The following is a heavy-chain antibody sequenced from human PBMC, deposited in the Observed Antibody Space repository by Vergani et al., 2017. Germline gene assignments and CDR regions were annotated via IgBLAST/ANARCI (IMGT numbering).Heavy chain of an antibody. D-gene: IGHD4-17*01. Sequence: EVQLVESGGGLVQPGRSLRLSCTASGFTFGDYAMSWFRQAPGKGLEWVGFIRSKAYGGTTEYAASVKGRFTISRDDSKSIAYLQMNSLKTEDTAVYYCTRDLGAPGWFDPWGQGTLVTVSS. CDR1: GFTFGDYA. CDR3: TRDLGAPGWFDP. V-gene: IGHV3-49*03. J-gene: IGHJ5*02. CDR2: IRSKAYGGTT.